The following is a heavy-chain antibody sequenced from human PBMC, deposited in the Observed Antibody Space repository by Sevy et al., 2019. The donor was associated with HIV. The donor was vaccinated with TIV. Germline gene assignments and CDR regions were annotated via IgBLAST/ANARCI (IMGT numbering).Heavy chain of an antibody. J-gene: IGHJ4*02. V-gene: IGHV1-18*04. CDR2: ISAYNGNT. Sequence: ASVKVSCKASGYTFTNYGINWVRQAPGQGLEWMGWISAYNGNTEYEQNFQGRVTMTTDTSTGTAYMELRSLRSDDTAGYYCARYCGSTSCYTVDRKLDYWGQGTLVTVSS. CDR3: ARYCGSTSCYTVDRKLDY. D-gene: IGHD2-2*02. CDR1: GYTFTNYG.